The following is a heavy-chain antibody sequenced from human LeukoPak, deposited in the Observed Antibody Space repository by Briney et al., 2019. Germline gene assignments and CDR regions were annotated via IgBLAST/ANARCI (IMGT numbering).Heavy chain of an antibody. D-gene: IGHD3-9*01. V-gene: IGHV4-30-2*01. Sequence: SETLSLTCTVSGGSISSGGYYWSWIRQPPGKGLEWIGYIYHSGSTYYNPSLKSRVTISVDRSKNQFSLKLSSVTAADTAVYYCASWKTQSYYDILTGYYTFDYWGQGTLVTVSS. CDR1: GGSISSGGYY. CDR3: ASWKTQSYYDILTGYYTFDY. CDR2: IYHSGST. J-gene: IGHJ4*02.